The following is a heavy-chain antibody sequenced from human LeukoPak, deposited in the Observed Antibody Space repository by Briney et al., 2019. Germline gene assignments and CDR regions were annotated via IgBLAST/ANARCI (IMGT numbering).Heavy chain of an antibody. CDR3: ARHGSDYDFWGFDP. CDR1: GGSISSYY. CDR2: IYYSGST. V-gene: IGHV4-59*08. J-gene: IGHJ5*02. Sequence: SETLSLTCTVSGGSISSYYWSWIRQPPGKGLEWIGYIYYSGSTNYNPSLKSRVTVSVDTSKNQFSLKLSSVTAADTAVYYCARHGSDYDFWGFDPWGQGTLVTVSS. D-gene: IGHD3-3*01.